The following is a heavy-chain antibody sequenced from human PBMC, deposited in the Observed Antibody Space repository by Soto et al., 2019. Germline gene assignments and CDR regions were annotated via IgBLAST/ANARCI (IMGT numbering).Heavy chain of an antibody. D-gene: IGHD3-22*01. CDR1: GGTFSSYA. V-gene: IGHV1-69*01. Sequence: QVQLVQSGAEVKKPGSSVKVSCKASGGTFSSYAISWVRQAPGQGLEWMGGIIPILGTANYAQKFQGRVTITADESTSTAYMELSSLRSEDTAVYYCARLKSTANYYDSSGYYSFDYWGQGTLVTVSS. CDR2: IIPILGTA. CDR3: ARLKSTANYYDSSGYYSFDY. J-gene: IGHJ4*02.